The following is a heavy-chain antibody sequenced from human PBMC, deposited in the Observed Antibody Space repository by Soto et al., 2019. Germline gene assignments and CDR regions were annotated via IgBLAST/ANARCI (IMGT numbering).Heavy chain of an antibody. V-gene: IGHV4-59*01. CDR2: IYYSGST. CDR1: GGSISSYY. CDR3: ARGWGGAFDI. J-gene: IGHJ3*02. Sequence: QVQLQESGPGLVKPSETLSLTCTVSGGSISSYYWSWIRQPPGKGLEWIGYIYYSGSTNYNPSLKSRVTISVDTSKNQFSLKLGSVTAADTAVYYCARGWGGAFDIWGQGTMVTVSS. D-gene: IGHD3-10*01.